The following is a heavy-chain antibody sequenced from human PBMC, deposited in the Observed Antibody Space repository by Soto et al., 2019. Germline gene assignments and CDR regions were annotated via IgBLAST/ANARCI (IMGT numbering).Heavy chain of an antibody. CDR1: GFTFSSYA. V-gene: IGHV3-30-3*01. CDR3: ARSLTDWSDFDY. Sequence: QVQLVESGGGVVQPWRSLRLSCAAYGFTFSSYAMHWVRQATGKGMEWVAVISYDGSNKYYADSVKGRFTISRDNAKNTLYLQMNSLRAEDTAVYYCARSLTDWSDFDYWGQGTLVTVSS. J-gene: IGHJ4*02. D-gene: IGHD3-9*01. CDR2: ISYDGSNK.